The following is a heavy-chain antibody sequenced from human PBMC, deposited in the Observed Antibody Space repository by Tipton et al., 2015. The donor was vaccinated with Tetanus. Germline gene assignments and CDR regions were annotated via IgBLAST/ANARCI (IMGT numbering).Heavy chain of an antibody. Sequence: GLVKPSGTLSLTCAVSGGSISSGNWWSWVRQSPGKGLEWIGDIYNSGSTYYNPSLKSRVTISVDTSKNQFSLKLNSVTAADTAVYYCARDQARGARGWNYFDCWGQGTLVTVSS. V-gene: IGHV4-4*02. CDR2: IYNSGST. CDR1: GGSISSGNW. J-gene: IGHJ4*02. D-gene: IGHD1-26*01. CDR3: ARDQARGARGWNYFDC.